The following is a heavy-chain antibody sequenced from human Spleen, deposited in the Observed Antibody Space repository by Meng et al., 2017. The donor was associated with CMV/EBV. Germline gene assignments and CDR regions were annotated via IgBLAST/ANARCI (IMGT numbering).Heavy chain of an antibody. J-gene: IGHJ4*02. CDR2: ISSSSSYT. Sequence: PVGPGGGLVTTGGSLGLAGAASGFTFSDYYMSWIRQAPGKGLGWVSYISSSSSYTNYADSVKGRFTISRDNAKNSLYLQMNSLRAEDTAVYYCAVVGASIDYWGQGTLVTVSS. CDR3: AVVGASIDY. CDR1: GFTFSDYY. D-gene: IGHD2-15*01. V-gene: IGHV3-11*05.